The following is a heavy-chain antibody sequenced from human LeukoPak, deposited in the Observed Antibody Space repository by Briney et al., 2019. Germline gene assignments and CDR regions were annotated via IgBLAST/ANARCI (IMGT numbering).Heavy chain of an antibody. CDR3: AKDDGTYGIDY. J-gene: IGHJ4*02. D-gene: IGHD1-26*01. CDR2: INSDGSYT. V-gene: IGHV3-74*01. CDR1: GFTLSRYW. Sequence: RGSLRLSCAASGFTLSRYWMHWVRQGPGKGLVCVSRINSDGSYTSYADSVKGRFTISRDNAKSTLYLQMNSLRADDTSVYYCAKDDGTYGIDYWGQGTLVTVS.